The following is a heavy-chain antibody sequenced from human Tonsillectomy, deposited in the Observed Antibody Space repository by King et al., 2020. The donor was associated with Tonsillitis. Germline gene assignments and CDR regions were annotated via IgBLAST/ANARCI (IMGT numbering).Heavy chain of an antibody. D-gene: IGHD5-18*01. CDR1: GDSVSSNSAA. V-gene: IGHV6-1*01. Sequence: VQLQQSGPGLVKPSQTLSLTCAISGDSVSSNSAAWNWIRQSPSRGLEWLGRTYYRSKWYNDYAVSVKSRITINPDTSKNQFSLQLNSVTPEDTAVYYRASGVDTAMVSVNDAFDIWGQGKMVTVSS. CDR2: TYYRSKWYN. J-gene: IGHJ3*02. CDR3: ASGVDTAMVSVNDAFDI.